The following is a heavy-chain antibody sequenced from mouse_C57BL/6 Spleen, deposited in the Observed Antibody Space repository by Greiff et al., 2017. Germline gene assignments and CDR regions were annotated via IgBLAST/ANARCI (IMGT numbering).Heavy chain of an antibody. CDR2: IWGGGST. CDR1: GFSFTSYG. V-gene: IGHV2-9*01. J-gene: IGHJ1*03. D-gene: IGHD2-1*01. CDR3: AKHGGNLGYFDV. Sequence: QVQLQQSGPGLVAPSQSLSITCTVSGFSFTSYGVDWVRQPPGQGLEWLGVIWGGGSTNYNSALMSRLSISKDNSKSKVFLKMNSLQTDDTAMYYCAKHGGNLGYFDVWGTGTTVTVSS.